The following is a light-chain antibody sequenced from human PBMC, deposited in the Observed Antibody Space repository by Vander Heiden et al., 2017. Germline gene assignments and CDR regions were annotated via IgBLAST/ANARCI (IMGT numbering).Light chain of an antibody. J-gene: IGLJ2*01. CDR1: ALPKQY. CDR3: QSADSSGNYVV. CDR2: KDS. Sequence: SYELTQPPSVSVSPGQTARIPCSGDALPKQYAYWYQQKPGQAPVLVIYKDSERPSGIPERFSGSSSGTTVTLTISGVQAEDEADYYCQSADSSGNYVVFGGGTKLTVL. V-gene: IGLV3-25*03.